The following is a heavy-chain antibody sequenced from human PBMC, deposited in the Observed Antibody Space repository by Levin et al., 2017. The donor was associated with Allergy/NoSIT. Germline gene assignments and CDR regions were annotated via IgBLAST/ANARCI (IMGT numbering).Heavy chain of an antibody. CDR3: VRDLISILSGLSGFDP. V-gene: IGHV3-74*01. J-gene: IGHJ5*02. D-gene: IGHD2-21*01. Sequence: GGSLRLSCAASGFTISSHWMHWVRQIPGKGLVWVSRINSDGRSTSYADSVKGRFTISRDNAKNTLYLQMNSLRAEDTAVYYCVRDLISILSGLSGFDPWGQGTLVTVSS. CDR1: GFTISSHW. CDR2: INSDGRST.